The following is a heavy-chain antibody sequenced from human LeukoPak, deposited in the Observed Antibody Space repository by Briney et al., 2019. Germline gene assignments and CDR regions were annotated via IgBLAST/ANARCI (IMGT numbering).Heavy chain of an antibody. J-gene: IGHJ4*02. CDR3: AKDGEVVSPNYFDY. CDR2: ISGSGGRT. V-gene: IGHV3-23*01. Sequence: LSGGSLRLSCAASGFTFSSYAMSWVRQAPGKGLEWVSAISGSGGRTYYADSVKGRFTISRDNSKNTLYLQMNSLRAEDTAVYYCAKDGEVVSPNYFDYWGQGTLVTVSS. CDR1: GFTFSSYA. D-gene: IGHD3-10*01.